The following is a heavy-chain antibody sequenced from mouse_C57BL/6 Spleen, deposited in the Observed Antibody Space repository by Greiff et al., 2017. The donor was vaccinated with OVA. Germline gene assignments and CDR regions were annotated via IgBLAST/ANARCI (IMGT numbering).Heavy chain of an antibody. J-gene: IGHJ3*01. CDR3: ASNQWELAY. CDR2: IDPEDGET. CDR1: GFNIKDYY. Sequence: EVQLQQSGAELVKPGASVKLSCTASGFNIKDYYMHWVKQRTEQGLEWIGRIDPEDGETKYAPKFQGKATITADTSSNTACLQLSSLTSEDTAVYYCASNQWELAYWGQGTLVTVSA. V-gene: IGHV14-2*01. D-gene: IGHD1-3*01.